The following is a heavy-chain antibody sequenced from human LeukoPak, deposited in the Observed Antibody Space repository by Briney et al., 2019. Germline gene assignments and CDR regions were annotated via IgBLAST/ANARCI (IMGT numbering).Heavy chain of an antibody. CDR3: ARHRSGAWNQGMDV. Sequence: GESLKTSCKGSGYTFTNYWVGWVRQIPGKGLEWMGIVYPGDSDTRYSPSMQGQITISADKSNTTAYLQWSSLKASDTAIYYCARHRSGAWNQGMDVWGRGTTVTVSS. CDR1: GYTFTNYW. J-gene: IGHJ6*02. CDR2: VYPGDSDT. V-gene: IGHV5-51*01. D-gene: IGHD1-1*01.